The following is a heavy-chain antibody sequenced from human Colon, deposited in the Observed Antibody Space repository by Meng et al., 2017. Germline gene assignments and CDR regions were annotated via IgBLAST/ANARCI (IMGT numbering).Heavy chain of an antibody. D-gene: IGHD2-8*01. V-gene: IGHV4-4*02. CDR2: IHPSGGT. Sequence: QVQLQGSGPGLVKPSGTLSLTCAVSGGSITTNNWWSWVRQPPGKGLEWIGEIHPSGGTNYNPSLKSRVTMSIDNSKRQFSLNLSSVTAADTAVYYCARGGGCVNGVCGSLDYWGQGTLVTVSS. CDR3: ARGGGCVNGVCGSLDY. CDR1: GGSITTNNW. J-gene: IGHJ4*02.